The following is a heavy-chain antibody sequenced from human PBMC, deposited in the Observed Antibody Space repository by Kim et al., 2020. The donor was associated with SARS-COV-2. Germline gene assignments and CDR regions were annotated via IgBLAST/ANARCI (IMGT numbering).Heavy chain of an antibody. Sequence: GGSLRLSCAASGFTFSSYAMHWVRQAPGKGLEWVAVISYDGSNKYYADSVKGRFTISRDNSKNTLYLQMNSLRAEDTAVYYCARDILELRGFYFDYWGQG. J-gene: IGHJ4*02. CDR1: GFTFSSYA. CDR3: ARDILELRGFYFDY. D-gene: IGHD1-26*01. V-gene: IGHV3-30*04. CDR2: ISYDGSNK.